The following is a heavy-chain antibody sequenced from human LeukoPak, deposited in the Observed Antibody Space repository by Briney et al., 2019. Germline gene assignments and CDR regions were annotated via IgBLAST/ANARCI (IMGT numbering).Heavy chain of an antibody. CDR3: ARDGPYCSDFTCYVDY. CDR1: GYTFTSYY. CDR2: INPSGGST. V-gene: IGHV1-46*01. D-gene: IGHD2-15*01. Sequence: VASVKVSFKASGYTFTSYYMHWVRQAPGQGLEWMGGINPSGGSTSYAQKFQGRVTMTRDTSTSTVHMELNSLRSEDTAVYYCARDGPYCSDFTCYVDYWGQGTLVTVSS. J-gene: IGHJ4*02.